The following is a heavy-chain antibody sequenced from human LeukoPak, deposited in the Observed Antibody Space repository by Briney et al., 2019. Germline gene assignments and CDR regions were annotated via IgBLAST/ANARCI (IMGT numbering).Heavy chain of an antibody. J-gene: IGHJ5*02. CDR3: SRAWWFYSEFVVVPAAEVGFDP. D-gene: IGHD2-2*01. CDR1: GYTFTGYY. Sequence: ASVQVSCKASGYTFTGYYMHWVRLAPGQGLEWLGWINPNSGGTNYAQQFQGRVTMTRDTSIGPAYMELRRLSSDATAVSYFSRAWWFYSEFVVVPAAEVGFDPWGQGTGDTVSS. CDR2: INPNSGGT. V-gene: IGHV1-2*02.